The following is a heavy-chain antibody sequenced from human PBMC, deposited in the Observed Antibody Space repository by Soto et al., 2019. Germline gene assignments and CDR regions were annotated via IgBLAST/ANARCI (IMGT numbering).Heavy chain of an antibody. CDR3: ARPMDVHRTVYYAI. Sequence: GESLKISCKGSGYSFTNYWIAWVRQMPGNGLEWMGVINPGDSDARCSPSFQGQVTISVDKSINTAYLQWSSLKASDTAMYFCARPMDVHRTVYYAIWGQGTPVTVSS. CDR1: GYSFTNYW. V-gene: IGHV5-51*01. J-gene: IGHJ4*02. CDR2: INPGDSDA. D-gene: IGHD2-2*01.